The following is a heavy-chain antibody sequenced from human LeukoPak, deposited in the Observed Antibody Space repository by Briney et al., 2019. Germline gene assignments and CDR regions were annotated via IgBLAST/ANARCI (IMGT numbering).Heavy chain of an antibody. Sequence: SETLPLTCAVYGGSFSGYYWSWIRQPPGKGLEWIGEINHSGSTSYNPSLKSRVTISVDTSKNQFSLKLSSVTAADTAVYYCARLGARRGYFDYWGQGTLVTVSP. CDR2: INHSGST. CDR1: GGSFSGYY. V-gene: IGHV4-34*01. D-gene: IGHD3-10*01. J-gene: IGHJ4*02. CDR3: ARLGARRGYFDY.